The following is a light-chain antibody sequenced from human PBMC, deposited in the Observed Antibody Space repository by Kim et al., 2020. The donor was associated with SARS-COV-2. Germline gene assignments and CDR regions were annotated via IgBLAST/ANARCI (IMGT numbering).Light chain of an antibody. CDR1: SSDVGSYTL. J-gene: IGLJ2*01. CDR2: EGS. CDR3: CSYAGSVV. Sequence: SPGQSITISCTGTSSDVGSYTLVSWYQQHPGKAPKLMIYEGSKRPSGVSNRFSGSKSGNTASLTISGLQAEDEADYYCCSYAGSVVFGGGTQLTVL. V-gene: IGLV2-23*01.